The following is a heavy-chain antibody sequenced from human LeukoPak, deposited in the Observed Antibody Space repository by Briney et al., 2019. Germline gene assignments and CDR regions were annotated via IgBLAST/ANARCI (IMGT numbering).Heavy chain of an antibody. CDR1: GFTFTNYW. CDR3: VRAHHPGGWFDP. V-gene: IGHV3-7*04. Sequence: GGSLRLSCAASGFTFTNYWMSWVRQAPGKGLELVANIKQDRSEKYYVDSVKGRFTISRDNAKNSLYLQMNSLTAEDTAVHYCVRAHHPGGWFDPWGQGTLVTVSS. CDR2: IKQDRSEK. D-gene: IGHD3-10*01. J-gene: IGHJ5*02.